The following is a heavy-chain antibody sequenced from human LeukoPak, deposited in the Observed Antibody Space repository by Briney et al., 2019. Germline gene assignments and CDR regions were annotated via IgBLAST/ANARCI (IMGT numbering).Heavy chain of an antibody. J-gene: IGHJ3*02. Sequence: GGSPRLSCAASGFAFSSFDMLWVRQSPRKGLEWVARILKNGDTDYGASVEGRFTISRENAKSYAYLQMNSLRDGDTAVYYCARDRFGERTFEKWGQGTMVTVSS. D-gene: IGHD3-10*01. V-gene: IGHV3-13*01. CDR2: ILKNGDT. CDR3: ARDRFGERTFEK. CDR1: GFAFSSFD.